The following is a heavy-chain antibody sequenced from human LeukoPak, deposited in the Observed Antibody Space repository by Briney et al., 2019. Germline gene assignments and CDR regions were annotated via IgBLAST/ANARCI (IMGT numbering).Heavy chain of an antibody. CDR2: ISGSGGSI. CDR3: AERGATQTKEFDY. V-gene: IGHV3-23*01. J-gene: IGHJ4*02. CDR1: GFTFSSYA. D-gene: IGHD1-26*01. Sequence: GGSLRLSCAASGFTFSSYAMSWVRQAPGKGLEWVSAISGSGGSIYCADSVKGRFTISRDNSKNTLYLQMNSLRAEDTAVYYCAERGATQTKEFDYWGQGTLVTVSS.